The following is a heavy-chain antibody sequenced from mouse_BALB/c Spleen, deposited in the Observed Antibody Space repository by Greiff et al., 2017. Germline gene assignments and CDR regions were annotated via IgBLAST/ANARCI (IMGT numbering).Heavy chain of an antibody. J-gene: IGHJ2*01. V-gene: IGHV5-9-3*01. CDR2: ISSGGSYT. CDR3: AREGHYFDY. Sequence: EGQGVESGGGLVKPGGSLKLSCAASGFTFSSYAMSWVRQTPEKRLEWVATISSGGSYTYYPDSVKGRFTISRDNAKNTLYLQMSSLRSEDTAMYYCAREGHYFDYWGQGTTLTVSS. CDR1: GFTFSSYA.